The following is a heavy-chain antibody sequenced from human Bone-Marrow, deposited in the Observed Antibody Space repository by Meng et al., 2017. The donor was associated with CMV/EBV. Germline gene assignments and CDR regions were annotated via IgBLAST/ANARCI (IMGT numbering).Heavy chain of an antibody. CDR1: GFTFSDYY. J-gene: IGHJ4*02. V-gene: IGHV3-11*04. CDR3: ARPWGY. D-gene: IGHD7-27*01. CDR2: ISGSGSDSTI. Sequence: LSLTCAASGFTFSDYYMTWIRQAPGKGLEWVSYISGSGSDSTIYYADSVKGRFTISRGNAKNSLYLQMNSLKVEDTAVYYCARPWGYWGQGTLVTVSS.